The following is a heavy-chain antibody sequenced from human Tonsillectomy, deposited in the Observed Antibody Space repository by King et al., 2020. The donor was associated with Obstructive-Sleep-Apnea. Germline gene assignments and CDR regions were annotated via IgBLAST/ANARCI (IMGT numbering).Heavy chain of an antibody. Sequence: QLVQSGAEVKKPGASVKVSCKASGYTFTSYGISWVRQTPGQGLEWMGWISAYNGNTNYAQKLQGRGTMTTDTSTSTAYMELRSLRSDDTAVYYCARDRRYYYGSGTADYWGQGTLVTVSS. V-gene: IGHV1-18*01. CDR1: GYTFTSYG. CDR3: ARDRRYYYGSGTADY. CDR2: ISAYNGNT. J-gene: IGHJ4*02. D-gene: IGHD3-10*01.